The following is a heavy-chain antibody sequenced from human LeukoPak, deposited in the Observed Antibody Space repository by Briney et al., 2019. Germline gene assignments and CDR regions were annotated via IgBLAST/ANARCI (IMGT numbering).Heavy chain of an antibody. CDR3: AKGRRSSSPMAFDY. J-gene: IGHJ4*02. Sequence: ASVKVSCKASGYTFTSYDINWVRQATGQGLEWMGWMNPNSGNTGYAQKFQGRVTMTRNTSISTAYMELSSLRSEDTAVYYCAKGRRSSSPMAFDYWGQGTLVTGSS. V-gene: IGHV1-8*01. CDR2: MNPNSGNT. CDR1: GYTFTSYD. D-gene: IGHD6-6*01.